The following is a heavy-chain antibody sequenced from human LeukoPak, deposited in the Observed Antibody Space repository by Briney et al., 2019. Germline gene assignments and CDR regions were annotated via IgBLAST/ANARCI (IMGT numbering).Heavy chain of an antibody. V-gene: IGHV3-23*01. CDR2: ISGSGGST. J-gene: IGHJ5*02. Sequence: GGTLRLSCAASGFTFSSYGMSWVRQAPGKGLEWVSAISGSGGSTYYADSAKGRFTISRDNSKNTLYLQMNSLRAEDTAVYYCAKERSSSWYGYNWFDPWGQGTLVTVSS. D-gene: IGHD6-13*01. CDR3: AKERSSSWYGYNWFDP. CDR1: GFTFSSYG.